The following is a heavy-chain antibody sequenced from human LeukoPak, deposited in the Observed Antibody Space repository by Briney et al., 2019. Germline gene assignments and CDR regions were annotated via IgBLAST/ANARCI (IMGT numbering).Heavy chain of an antibody. CDR1: GFTVSNKY. CDR3: ARVNPISSGFYAY. Sequence: GGSLRLSCAASGFTVSNKYMSWVRQAPGKGLEWVSYISGSSSDTNYADFVKGRFTISRDDAKNSLYLQMNSLRAEDTAVYYCARVNPISSGFYAYWGQGTPVTVSS. D-gene: IGHD3-22*01. J-gene: IGHJ4*02. V-gene: IGHV3-11*06. CDR2: ISGSSSDT.